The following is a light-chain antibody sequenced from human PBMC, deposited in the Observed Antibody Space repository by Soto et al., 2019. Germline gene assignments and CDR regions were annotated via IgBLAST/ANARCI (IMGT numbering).Light chain of an antibody. CDR2: EVS. CDR1: SSDVGGYNY. J-gene: IGLJ2*01. Sequence: QSALTQPPSASGSPGQSVTISCTGTSSDVGGYNYVSWYQQHPGKAPKLMISEVSKRPSGVPDRFYGYKSGNTASLTVSGLQAEDEADYYCSSFAGNNNLVFGGGTKLTVL. V-gene: IGLV2-8*01. CDR3: SSFAGNNNLV.